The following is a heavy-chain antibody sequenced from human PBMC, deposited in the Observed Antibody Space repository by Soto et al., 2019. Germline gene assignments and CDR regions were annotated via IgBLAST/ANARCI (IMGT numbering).Heavy chain of an antibody. D-gene: IGHD3-22*01. CDR2: ISAYNGNT. Sequence: GASVKVSCKASGYTFTIYGIIWVRQAPGQGLEWMGWISAYNGNTNYAQKLQGRVTMTTDTSTSTAYMELRSLRSDDTAVYYCAREGYDSSGYYFDPWGQGTLVTVSS. CDR1: GYTFTIYG. V-gene: IGHV1-18*01. J-gene: IGHJ5*02. CDR3: AREGYDSSGYYFDP.